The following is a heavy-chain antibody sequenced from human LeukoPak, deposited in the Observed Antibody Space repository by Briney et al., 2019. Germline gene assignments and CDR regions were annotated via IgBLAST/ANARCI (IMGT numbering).Heavy chain of an antibody. CDR1: GGSISSYY. V-gene: IGHV4-59*01. CDR2: IYYSGST. CDR3: ARGGPTYFYDSSGYYYD. J-gene: IGHJ4*02. D-gene: IGHD3-22*01. Sequence: PSETLSLTCTVSGGSISSYYWSWIRQPPGKGLEWIGYIYYSGSTNYNPSLKSRVTISVDTSKNQFSLKLSSVTAADTAVYYCARGGPTYFYDSSGYYYDWGQGTMVTVSS.